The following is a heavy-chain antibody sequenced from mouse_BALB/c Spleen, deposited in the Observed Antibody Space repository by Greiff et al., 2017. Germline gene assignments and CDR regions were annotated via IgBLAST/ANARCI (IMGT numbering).Heavy chain of an antibody. CDR1: GFNIKDTY. CDR2: IDPANGNT. V-gene: IGHV14-3*02. Sequence: VQLQQSGAELVKPGASVKLSCTASGFNIKDTYMHWVKQRPEQGLEWIGRIDPANGNTKYDPKFQGKATITADTSSNTAYLQLRSLTSEDTAVDYCARLEDYYAMDYWGQGTSVTVSA. CDR3: ARLEDYYAMDY. J-gene: IGHJ4*01.